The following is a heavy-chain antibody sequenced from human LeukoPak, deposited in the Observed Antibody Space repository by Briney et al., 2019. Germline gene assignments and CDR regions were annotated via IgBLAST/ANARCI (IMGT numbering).Heavy chain of an antibody. Sequence: PSQTLSLTCTVSGGSISSGGYYWSWIRQHPGKGLEWIGYIYYSGSTYYNPSLKSRVTISVDTSKNQFSLKLSSVTAADTAVYYCARDKSSGWYGYGMDVWGQGTTVTVSS. D-gene: IGHD6-19*01. CDR2: IYYSGST. CDR3: ARDKSSGWYGYGMDV. CDR1: GGSISSGGYY. V-gene: IGHV4-31*03. J-gene: IGHJ6*02.